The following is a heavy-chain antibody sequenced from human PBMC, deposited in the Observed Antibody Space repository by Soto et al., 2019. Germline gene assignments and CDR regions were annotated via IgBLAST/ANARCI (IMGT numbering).Heavy chain of an antibody. CDR3: ARGRIPITIFGVVIGVNWFDP. Sequence: SETLSLTCAVYGGSFSGYYWSWIRQPPGKGLEWIGEINHSGSANYNPSLKSRVTISVDTSKNQFSLKLSSVTAADTAVYYCARGRIPITIFGVVIGVNWFDPYGHRTLVTASS. CDR1: GGSFSGYY. CDR2: INHSGSA. D-gene: IGHD3-3*01. V-gene: IGHV4-34*01. J-gene: IGHJ5*02.